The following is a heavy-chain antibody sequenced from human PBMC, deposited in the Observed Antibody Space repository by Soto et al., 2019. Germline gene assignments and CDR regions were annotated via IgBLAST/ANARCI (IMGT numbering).Heavy chain of an antibody. Sequence: QVQLQESGPGLVKPAQTLSLTCSVSGAFISSGGYYWSWIRQYPGMGREWIGSIYYTGSGHNNPSLKSLVTISVDTPMTEFAPKLPSVTAADTAVYYCAITQLVPAYWEWFDPWGQGTLVTVSS. CDR3: AITQLVPAYWEWFDP. CDR2: IYYTGSG. J-gene: IGHJ5*02. CDR1: GAFISSGGYY. D-gene: IGHD2-2*01. V-gene: IGHV4-31*01.